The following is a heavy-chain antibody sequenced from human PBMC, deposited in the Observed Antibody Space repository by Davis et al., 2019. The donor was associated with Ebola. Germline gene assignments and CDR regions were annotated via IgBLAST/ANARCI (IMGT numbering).Heavy chain of an antibody. J-gene: IGHJ6*02. CDR3: ARDWDVYDSRKGRYGMDV. CDR1: GYTFTSYA. Sequence: ASVKVSCKASGYTFTSYAMHWVRQAPGQRLEWMGWINAGNGNTNYAQKLQGRVTMTTDTSTSTAYMELRSLRSDDTAVYYCARDWDVYDSRKGRYGMDVWGQGTTVTVSS. CDR2: INAGNGNT. V-gene: IGHV1-3*01. D-gene: IGHD3-3*01.